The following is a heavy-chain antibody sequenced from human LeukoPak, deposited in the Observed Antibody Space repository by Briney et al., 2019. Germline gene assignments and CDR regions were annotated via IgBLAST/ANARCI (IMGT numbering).Heavy chain of an antibody. CDR2: ISGSGGGT. CDR3: AKQGGFNYYDSSGRFDY. J-gene: IGHJ4*02. Sequence: GGSLRLSCAASGFTFGTYAMSWVRQAPGKGLEWVSSISGSGGGTYYADSVKGRLTISRDNSKNTLYLQMNSLRAEDTAVYYCAKQGGFNYYDSSGRFDYWGQGTLVTVSS. V-gene: IGHV3-23*01. CDR1: GFTFGTYA. D-gene: IGHD3-22*01.